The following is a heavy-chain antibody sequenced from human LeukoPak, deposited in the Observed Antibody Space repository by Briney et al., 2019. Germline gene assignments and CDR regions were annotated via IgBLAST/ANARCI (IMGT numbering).Heavy chain of an antibody. D-gene: IGHD1-26*01. CDR3: ARDLSIVGATIDI. CDR1: GGTFSSYA. V-gene: IGHV1-69*04. CDR2: IIPILGIA. Sequence: SVKVSCKASGGTFSSYAISWVRQAPGQGLEWMGRIIPILGIANYAQKFQGRVTITADKSTSTAYMELSSLRSEDTAVYYCARDLSIVGATIDIWGQGTMVTVSS. J-gene: IGHJ3*02.